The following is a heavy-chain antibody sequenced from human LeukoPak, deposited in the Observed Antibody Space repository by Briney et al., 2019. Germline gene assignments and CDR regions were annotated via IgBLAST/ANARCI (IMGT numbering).Heavy chain of an antibody. CDR3: ARGHDYVWGSYPNDAFDF. CDR2: IDPNSGGT. Sequence: ASVKVSCKASEYTFTDYYMHWVRQAPGQGLEWMGRIDPNSGGTNYAQKFQGRVTMTRDTSISTAYMELNRLTSDDTTVYYCARGHDYVWGSYPNDAFDFWGQGTMVTVSS. D-gene: IGHD3-16*02. CDR1: EYTFTDYY. V-gene: IGHV1-2*06. J-gene: IGHJ3*01.